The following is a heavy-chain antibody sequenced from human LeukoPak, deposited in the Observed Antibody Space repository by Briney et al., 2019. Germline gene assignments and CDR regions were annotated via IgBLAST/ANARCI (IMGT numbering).Heavy chain of an antibody. CDR2: IIPILGIA. CDR3: ARDRAAAANWFDP. D-gene: IGHD6-13*01. CDR1: GGAFSSYA. V-gene: IGHV1-69*04. Sequence: SVKVSCKASGGAFSSYAISWVRQAPGQWLEWMGRIIPILGIANYAQKLQGRVTMTTDTSTSTAYMELRSLRSDDTAVYYCARDRAAAANWFDPWGQGTLVTVSS. J-gene: IGHJ5*02.